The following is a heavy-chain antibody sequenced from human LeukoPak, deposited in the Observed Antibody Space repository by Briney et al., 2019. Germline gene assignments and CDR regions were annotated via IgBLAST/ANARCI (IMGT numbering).Heavy chain of an antibody. Sequence: SVKVACLASGGTFSSYAISWVRQPHGQGRDWVGGIIPIFGKANYAQKFQGRVTITTDESTSTAYRWLCSLRSEDTAVYYCARELGILGAFDIWGQGTMVTVSS. J-gene: IGHJ3*02. CDR1: GGTFSSYA. V-gene: IGHV1-69*05. D-gene: IGHD7-27*01. CDR2: IIPIFGKA. CDR3: ARELGILGAFDI.